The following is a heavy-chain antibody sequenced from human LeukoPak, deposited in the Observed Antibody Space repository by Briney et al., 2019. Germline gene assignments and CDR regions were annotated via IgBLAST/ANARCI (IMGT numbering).Heavy chain of an antibody. V-gene: IGHV4-59*01. CDR3: ARSLSTSYGDYAPLFDY. CDR1: GGSISSYY. J-gene: IGHJ4*02. CDR2: IYYSGST. Sequence: TSETLSLTCTVSGGSISSYYWSWIRQPPGKGLEWIGYIYYSGSTNYNPSLKSRVTISVDTSKNQFSLKLSSVTAADTAVYYCARSLSTSYGDYAPLFDYWGQGTLVTVSS. D-gene: IGHD4-17*01.